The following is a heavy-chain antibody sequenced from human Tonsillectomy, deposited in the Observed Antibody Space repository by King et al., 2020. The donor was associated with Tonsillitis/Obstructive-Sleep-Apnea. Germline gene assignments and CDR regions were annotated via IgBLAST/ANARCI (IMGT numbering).Heavy chain of an antibody. V-gene: IGHV1-69*01. CDR1: GGTFSSYA. J-gene: IGHJ4*02. CDR3: ARALGYCSGGSCLDY. CDR2: IVPIFVTA. Sequence: QLVQSGAEVKKPGSSVKVSCKASGGTFSSYAISWVRQAPGQGLEWMGGIVPIFVTANYAQKFQGRVTITADESTSTAYMERSSLRSEDTAVYYCARALGYCSGGSCLDYWGQGTLVTVSS. D-gene: IGHD2-15*01.